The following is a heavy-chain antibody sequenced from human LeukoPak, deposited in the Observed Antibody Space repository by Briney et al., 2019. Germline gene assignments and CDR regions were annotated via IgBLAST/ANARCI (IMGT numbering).Heavy chain of an antibody. D-gene: IGHD3-10*01. CDR3: ARDHREDGSGSHTFDY. CDR1: GGSISSSSYY. Sequence: SETLSLTCTVSGGSISSSSYYWGWIRQPPGKGLEWIGSIYYSGSTYYNPSLKSRVTISVDTSKNQFSLKLSSVTAADTAVYYCARDHREDGSGSHTFDYWGQGTLVTVSS. V-gene: IGHV4-39*07. CDR2: IYYSGST. J-gene: IGHJ4*02.